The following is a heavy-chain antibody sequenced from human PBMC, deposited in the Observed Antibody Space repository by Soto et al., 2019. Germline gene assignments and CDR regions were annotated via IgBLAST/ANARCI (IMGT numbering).Heavy chain of an antibody. CDR2: IWYDGSNK. Sequence: QVQLVESGGGVVQPGRSLRLSCAASGFTFSSYGMHWVRQAPGKGLEWVAVIWYDGSNKYYADSVKGRFTISRDNSKNSLYLQMNSLRAEDTAVYYCARDARRGSWSPLGYWGQGTLVTVSS. J-gene: IGHJ4*02. CDR1: GFTFSSYG. CDR3: ARDARRGSWSPLGY. D-gene: IGHD3-10*01. V-gene: IGHV3-33*01.